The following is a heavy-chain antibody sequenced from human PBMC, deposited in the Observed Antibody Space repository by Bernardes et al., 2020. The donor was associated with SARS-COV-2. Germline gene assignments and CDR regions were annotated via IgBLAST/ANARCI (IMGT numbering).Heavy chain of an antibody. D-gene: IGHD3-3*01. CDR1: GFTFSSYS. V-gene: IGHV3-21*01. Sequence: GGSLRLSCAASGFTFSSYSMNWVRQAPGKGLEWVSSISSSSSYIYYADSVKGRFTISRDNAKNSLYLQMNSLRAEDTAVYYCARSTRITIFGVVIDDCYYYGMDVWGQGTTVTVSS. CDR2: ISSSSSYI. CDR3: ARSTRITIFGVVIDDCYYYGMDV. J-gene: IGHJ6*02.